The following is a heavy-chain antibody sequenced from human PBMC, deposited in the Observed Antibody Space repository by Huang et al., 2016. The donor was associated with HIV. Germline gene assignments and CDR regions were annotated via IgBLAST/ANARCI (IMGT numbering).Heavy chain of an antibody. CDR1: GFTFNTYS. D-gene: IGHD5-18*01. Sequence: QVQLVESGGGVVQPGRSLRLSCAASGFTFNTYSIHWVRQAPGKGLEGVAVISFDGTNKYYADSVKGRFTISRDNSKNTVYLQMNSLRAEDTAVYYCARAVKIQLWLSVGNWGQGTLVTVSS. CDR2: ISFDGTNK. V-gene: IGHV3-30-3*01. J-gene: IGHJ4*02. CDR3: ARAVKIQLWLSVGN.